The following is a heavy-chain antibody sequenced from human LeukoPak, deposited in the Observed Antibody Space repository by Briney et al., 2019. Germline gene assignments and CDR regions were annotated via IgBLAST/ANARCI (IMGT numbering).Heavy chain of an antibody. CDR3: ARGSGDDILTGYYFDY. CDR2: INHSGST. Sequence: KASETLSLTCAVHGGSFSGYYWSWIRQPPGKGLECIGEINHSGSTNYNPSLKSRVTISVDTSKNQFSLKLSSVTAADTAVYYCARGSGDDILTGYYFDYWGQGTLVTVSS. CDR1: GGSFSGYY. V-gene: IGHV4-34*01. D-gene: IGHD3-9*01. J-gene: IGHJ4*02.